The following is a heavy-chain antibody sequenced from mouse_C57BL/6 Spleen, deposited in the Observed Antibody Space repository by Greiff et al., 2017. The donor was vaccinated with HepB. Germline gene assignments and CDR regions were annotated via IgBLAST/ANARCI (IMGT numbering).Heavy chain of an antibody. CDR3: ARRRDYYGSSPYYFDY. CDR2: ILPGSGST. CDR1: GYTFTGYW. J-gene: IGHJ2*01. D-gene: IGHD1-1*01. Sequence: LVESGAELMKPGASVKLSCKATGYTFTGYWIEWVKPRPGHGLEWIGEILPGSGSTNYNEKFKGKATFTADTSSNTAYMQLSSLTTEDSAIYYCARRRDYYGSSPYYFDYWGQGTTLTVSS. V-gene: IGHV1-9*01.